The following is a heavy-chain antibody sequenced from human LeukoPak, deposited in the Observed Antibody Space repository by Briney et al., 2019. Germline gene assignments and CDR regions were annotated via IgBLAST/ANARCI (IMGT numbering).Heavy chain of an antibody. CDR1: GFTFSSNG. CDR3: AKGHSAHGTGFDC. V-gene: IGHV3-33*06. Sequence: GGSLRLSCAASGFTFSSNGMCWVRQAPGKGLEWVAVIWYDGSNKYYADSVKGRFTISRDNSKNTLYLEMNSLRVEDTGVYYCAKGHSAHGTGFDCWGQGTQVAVSP. J-gene: IGHJ4*02. D-gene: IGHD1-14*01. CDR2: IWYDGSNK.